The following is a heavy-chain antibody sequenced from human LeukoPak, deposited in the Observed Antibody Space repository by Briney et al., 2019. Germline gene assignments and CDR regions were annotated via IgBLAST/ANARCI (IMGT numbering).Heavy chain of an antibody. CDR3: ARDAWLLWFGETGYYYYMDV. CDR2: IYYSGST. Sequence: SETLSLTCTVSGGSISSSSYYWGWIRQPPGKGLEWIGSIYYSGSTYYNPSLKSRVTISVDTSKNQFSLKLSSVTAADTAVYYCARDAWLLWFGETGYYYYMDVWGKGTTVTISS. V-gene: IGHV4-39*02. J-gene: IGHJ6*03. D-gene: IGHD3-10*01. CDR1: GGSISSSSYY.